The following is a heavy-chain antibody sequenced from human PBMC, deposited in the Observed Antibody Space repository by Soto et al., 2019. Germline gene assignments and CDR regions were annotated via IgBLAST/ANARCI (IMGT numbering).Heavy chain of an antibody. CDR3: AKRFAYSSGLDGFDI. V-gene: IGHV3-23*01. J-gene: IGHJ3*02. CDR1: GFIFSSYA. CDR2: ISGSGGTT. Sequence: GGSLRLSCAASGFIFSSYAMTWVRQAPGKGLEWVSGISGSGGTTYYVDSVKGRFTISRDNSKNTLYLQMNSLRAEDSAIYYCAKRFAYSSGLDGFDIWGQGTMVTVSS. D-gene: IGHD6-19*01.